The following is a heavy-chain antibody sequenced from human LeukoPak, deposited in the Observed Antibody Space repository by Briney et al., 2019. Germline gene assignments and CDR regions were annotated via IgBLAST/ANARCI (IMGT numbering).Heavy chain of an antibody. CDR1: GFNLSDYY. J-gene: IGHJ3*02. Sequence: GGSLRLSCVASGFNLSDYYMNWVRQAPGKGLEWVSYISSTSGTIYYADSMKGRFTISRDNAKNSLYLQMNGLRAEDTAVYYCARELVVPAAISSYDAFDIWGQGTMVTVSS. V-gene: IGHV3-69-1*01. D-gene: IGHD2-2*01. CDR3: ARELVVPAAISSYDAFDI. CDR2: ISSTSGTI.